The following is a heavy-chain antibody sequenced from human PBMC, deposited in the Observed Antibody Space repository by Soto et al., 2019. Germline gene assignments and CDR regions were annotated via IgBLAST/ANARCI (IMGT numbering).Heavy chain of an antibody. Sequence: GASVEVSSKARGESLASCALRSVRQAPGQRLEWMGWINAGNGNTKYSQKFQGRVTMTRDTSTSTAYMELTSLTSDDTAVYYCARTRLCDGDCYSAYYFDFWGRGALVTVSS. D-gene: IGHD2-21*02. CDR2: INAGNGNT. J-gene: IGHJ4*02. CDR1: GESLASCA. V-gene: IGHV1-3*01. CDR3: ARTRLCDGDCYSAYYFDF.